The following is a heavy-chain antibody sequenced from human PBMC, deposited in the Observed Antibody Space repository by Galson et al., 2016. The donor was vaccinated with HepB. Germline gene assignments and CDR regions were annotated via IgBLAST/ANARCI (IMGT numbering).Heavy chain of an antibody. Sequence: SLRLSCAASGFTFRSFGMHWVRQAPGKGLEWVAVIWFDGSKNFYADSVKGRFTISRDNSKNTVFLQLNSLRAEDTAVYYCAREQSSYYYGAAVRPYSYYYYMDVWGKGTTVTVSS. CDR3: AREQSSYYYGAAVRPYSYYYYMDV. V-gene: IGHV3-33*01. CDR1: GFTFRSFG. CDR2: IWFDGSKN. D-gene: IGHD3-10*01. J-gene: IGHJ6*03.